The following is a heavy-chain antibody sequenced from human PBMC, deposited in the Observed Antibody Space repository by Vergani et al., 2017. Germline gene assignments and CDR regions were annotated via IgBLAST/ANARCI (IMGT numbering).Heavy chain of an antibody. Sequence: QITLKESGPTLVQPTQTLTLTCTFSGFSLNTRGVSVAWIRQPPGKALVWLALFYWNDDQHYSPSLNNRVTITKDTSKNQVVLTMTNMDYVDTGTYYCVYRKTECGTTGCFYPFYYYYYMDVWGKGTTVTVSS. CDR1: GFSLNTRGVS. D-gene: IGHD1-7*01. CDR2: FYWNDDQ. CDR3: VYRKTECGTTGCFYPFYYYYYMDV. V-gene: IGHV2-5*04. J-gene: IGHJ6*03.